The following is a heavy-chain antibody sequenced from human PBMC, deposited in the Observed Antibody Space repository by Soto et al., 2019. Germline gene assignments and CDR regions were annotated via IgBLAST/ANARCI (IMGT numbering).Heavy chain of an antibody. V-gene: IGHV4-39*01. D-gene: IGHD2-15*01. CDR1: GGSISSSSYY. CDR2: IYYSGST. Sequence: PSETPVLTCTVSGGSISSSSYYWGWIRQPPGKGLEWIGSIYYSGSTYYNPSLKSRVTISVDTSKNQFSLKLSSVTAADTAVYYCARLPGGPLGDVWGQGTTVTVSS. CDR3: ARLPGGPLGDV. J-gene: IGHJ6*02.